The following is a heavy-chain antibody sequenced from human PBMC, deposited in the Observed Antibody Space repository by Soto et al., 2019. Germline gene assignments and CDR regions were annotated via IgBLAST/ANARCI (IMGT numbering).Heavy chain of an antibody. CDR3: TSQWGSRGAFDI. V-gene: IGHV3-15*01. CDR1: GFTFSNAW. J-gene: IGHJ3*02. Sequence: GGSLRLSCAASGFTFSNAWMSWVRQAPGKGLEWVGRIKSKTDGGTTDYAAPVKGRFTISRDDSKNTLYLQMNSLKTEDTAVYYCTSQWGSRGAFDIWGQGTMVTVSS. CDR2: IKSKTDGGTT. D-gene: IGHD1-26*01.